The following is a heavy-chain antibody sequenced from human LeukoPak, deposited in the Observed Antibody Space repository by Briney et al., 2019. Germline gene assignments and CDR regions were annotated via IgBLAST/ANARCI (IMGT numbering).Heavy chain of an antibody. J-gene: IGHJ5*01. D-gene: IGHD2-2*01. V-gene: IGHV1-2*02. Sequence: ASVKVSCKASGYTFSDYFIHWVRQAPGQGLEWMGWINPNSGATNYAQKFRGRVTMTRDTSINTAYMELSRLRSDDTAFYYCARPNCSRADCYAGWFDSWGQGTLLTVSS. CDR1: GYTFSDYF. CDR3: ARPNCSRADCYAGWFDS. CDR2: INPNSGAT.